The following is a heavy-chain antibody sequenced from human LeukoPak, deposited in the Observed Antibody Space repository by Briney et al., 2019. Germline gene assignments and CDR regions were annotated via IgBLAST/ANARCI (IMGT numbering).Heavy chain of an antibody. CDR1: GGSISSSSYY. D-gene: IGHD5-24*01. Sequence: SETLSLTCTVSGGSISSSSYYWGWIRQPPGKGLEWIGSIYYSGSTYYNPSLKSRVTISVDTSKNQFSLKLSSVTAADTAVYYCARERDGYKALRAFDIWGQGTMVTVSS. V-gene: IGHV4-39*07. J-gene: IGHJ3*02. CDR2: IYYSGST. CDR3: ARERDGYKALRAFDI.